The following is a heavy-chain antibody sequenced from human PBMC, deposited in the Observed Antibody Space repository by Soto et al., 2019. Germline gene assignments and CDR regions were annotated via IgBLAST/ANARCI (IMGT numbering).Heavy chain of an antibody. CDR1: GGSFSGYY. J-gene: IGHJ6*02. CDR2: INHSGST. CDR3: ARPNYYGSGSYYGPYYYYYGMDV. V-gene: IGHV4-34*01. D-gene: IGHD3-10*01. Sequence: SETLSLTCAVYGGSFSGYYWSWIRQPPGKGLEWIGEINHSGSTNYNPSLKSRVTISVDTSKNQFSLKLSSVTAADTAVYYCARPNYYGSGSYYGPYYYYYGMDVWGQGTTVTVS.